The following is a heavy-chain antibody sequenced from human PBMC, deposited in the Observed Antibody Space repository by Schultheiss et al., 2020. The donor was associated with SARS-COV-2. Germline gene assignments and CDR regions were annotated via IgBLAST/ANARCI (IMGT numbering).Heavy chain of an antibody. V-gene: IGHV3-30*03. CDR1: GFTFSSYG. J-gene: IGHJ4*02. Sequence: GGSLRLSCAASGFTFSSYGMHWVRQAPGKGLEWVAVISYDGSNKYYADSVKGRFTISRDNSKNTLYLQMNSLRAEDTAVYYCARASYAVYFDYWGQGTLVTVSS. CDR2: ISYDGSNK. CDR3: ARASYAVYFDY. D-gene: IGHD3-16*01.